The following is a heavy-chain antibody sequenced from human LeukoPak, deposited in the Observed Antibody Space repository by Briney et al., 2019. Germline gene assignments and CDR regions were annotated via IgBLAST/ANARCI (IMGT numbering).Heavy chain of an antibody. V-gene: IGHV3-23*01. J-gene: IGHJ4*02. Sequence: GGTLRLSCAASGFTFSSYGMSWVRQAPGKGLEWVSAISGSGGSTYYADPVKGRFTISRDNSKNTLYLQMNSLRAEDTAVYYCAKVRIRGGVFSPVDYWGQGTLVTVSS. D-gene: IGHD3-10*01. CDR1: GFTFSSYG. CDR2: ISGSGGST. CDR3: AKVRIRGGVFSPVDY.